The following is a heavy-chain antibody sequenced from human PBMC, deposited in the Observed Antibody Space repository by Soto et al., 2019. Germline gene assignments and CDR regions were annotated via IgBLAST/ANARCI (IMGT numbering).Heavy chain of an antibody. V-gene: IGHV1-2*02. CDR1: GYTFSDYY. Sequence: ASVKVSCKASGYTFSDYYMHWVRQAPGQGLEWMGWINPDSGGTNYAERLQGRVTMTRDTSISTAYMELRRLISDDTAVYYCARRYCSGGSCYPDYWGQGTLVTVSS. CDR3: ARRYCSGGSCYPDY. J-gene: IGHJ4*02. D-gene: IGHD2-15*01. CDR2: INPDSGGT.